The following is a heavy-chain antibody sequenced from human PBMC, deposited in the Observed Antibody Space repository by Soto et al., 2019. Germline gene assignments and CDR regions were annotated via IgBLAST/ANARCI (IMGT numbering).Heavy chain of an antibody. CDR2: IWYDGSNK. J-gene: IGHJ1*01. CDR1: GFTFSSYG. Sequence: QVQLVESGGGVVQPGRSLRLSCAASGFTFSSYGMHWVRQAPGKGLEWVAVIWYDGSNKYYADSVKGRFTISRDNSKHTLYLQMNSLGAEYTAVYYFARGSMVGYAVIRAEYFQHWGQGTLVTVSS. D-gene: IGHD2-8*02. CDR3: ARGSMVGYAVIRAEYFQH. V-gene: IGHV3-33*01.